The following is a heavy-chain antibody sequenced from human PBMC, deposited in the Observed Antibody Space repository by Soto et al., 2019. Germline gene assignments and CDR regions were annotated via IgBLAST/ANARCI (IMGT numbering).Heavy chain of an antibody. Sequence: GASVKVSCKASGYTFTSYGISWVRQAPGQGLEWMGWISAYNGNTNYAQKLQGRVTMTTDTSTSTAYMELRSLRSDDTAVYYCSRDPLSPLTYYDFQNPFDPWGQGTLVTVSS. CDR2: ISAYNGNT. J-gene: IGHJ5*02. CDR1: GYTFTSYG. D-gene: IGHD3-3*01. CDR3: SRDPLSPLTYYDFQNPFDP. V-gene: IGHV1-18*01.